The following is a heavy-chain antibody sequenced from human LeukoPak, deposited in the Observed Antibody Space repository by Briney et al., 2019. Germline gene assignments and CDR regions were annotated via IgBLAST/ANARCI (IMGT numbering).Heavy chain of an antibody. CDR3: ARHNGFGELYYGWFDP. CDR2: IDPSDSYT. D-gene: IGHD3-10*01. V-gene: IGHV5-10-1*01. Sequence: PGESLKISCKGSGYSFTSYWISWVRQMPGEGLEWMGRIDPSDSYTNYSPSFQGHVTISADKSISTAYLQWSSLKASDTAMYYCARHNGFGELYYGWFDPWGQGTLVTVSS. J-gene: IGHJ5*02. CDR1: GYSFTSYW.